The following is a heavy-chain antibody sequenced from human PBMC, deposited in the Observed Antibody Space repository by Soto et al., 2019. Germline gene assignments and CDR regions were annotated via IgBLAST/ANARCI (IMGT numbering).Heavy chain of an antibody. J-gene: IGHJ6*02. CDR2: LNPSGGST. V-gene: IGHV1-46*01. Sequence: ASVKVSCKASGYTFTSYYMHWVRQAPGQGLEWMGILNPSGGSTSYAQKFQGRVTMTRDTSTSTVYMELSSLRSEDTAVYYCAREGGIVVVPAAIASYYYYGMDVRSQGTTVTVSS. CDR1: GYTFTSYY. D-gene: IGHD2-2*02. CDR3: AREGGIVVVPAAIASYYYYGMDV.